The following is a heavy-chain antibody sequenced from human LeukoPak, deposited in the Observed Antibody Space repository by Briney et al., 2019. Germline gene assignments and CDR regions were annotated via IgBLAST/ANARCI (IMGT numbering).Heavy chain of an antibody. CDR3: TRQSENFSLDY. J-gene: IGHJ4*02. CDR1: GFIFSSYG. V-gene: IGHV3-33*08. CDR2: IWHDGSDK. D-gene: IGHD3-3*01. Sequence: AGGSLRLSCAASGFIFSSYGMHWVRQAPGKGLEWVAIIWHDGSDKYYADSVKGRFTISRDNSKNTLYLQINSLRAEDTAVYFCTRQSENFSLDYWGQGTLVTVSS.